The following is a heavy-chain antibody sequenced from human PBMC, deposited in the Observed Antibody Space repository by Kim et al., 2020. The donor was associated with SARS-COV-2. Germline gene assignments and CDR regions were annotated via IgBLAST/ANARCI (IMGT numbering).Heavy chain of an antibody. CDR3: ARAPLTPRIAVGVFDY. D-gene: IGHD6-19*01. CDR2: IIPIFGTA. Sequence: SVKVSCKASGGTFSSYAISWVRQAPGQGLEWMGGIIPIFGTANYAQKFQGRVTITADKSTSTAYMELSSLRSEDTAVYYCARAPLTPRIAVGVFDYWGQGTLVTVSS. V-gene: IGHV1-69*06. CDR1: GGTFSSYA. J-gene: IGHJ4*02.